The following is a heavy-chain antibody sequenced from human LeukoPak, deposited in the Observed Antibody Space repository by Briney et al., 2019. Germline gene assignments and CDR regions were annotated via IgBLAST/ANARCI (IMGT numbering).Heavy chain of an antibody. Sequence: SETLSLTCDVSGYSISSGYYWGWIRLPPGKGLEWIGTIHHNGNTYYNLSLKSRDTISADKSKNQFSLRLTSVTAADTAVYYCASLNFDFNFDHWGQGTLVTVSS. J-gene: IGHJ4*02. CDR3: ASLNFDFNFDH. V-gene: IGHV4-38-2*01. D-gene: IGHD3-3*01. CDR2: IHHNGNT. CDR1: GYSISSGYY.